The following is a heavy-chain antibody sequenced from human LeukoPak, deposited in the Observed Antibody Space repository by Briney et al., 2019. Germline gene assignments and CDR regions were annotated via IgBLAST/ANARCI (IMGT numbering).Heavy chain of an antibody. CDR2: INQGGSDK. CDR3: TRDRSRAEDD. Sequence: GGSLRLSCTASGFTFSGHWMSWVRQAPGKGLEWAANINQGGSDKYYVDSVKGRFTISRDNANNLLYLQMNSLRGEDTAVYYCTRDRSRAEDDWGQGTLVTVSS. J-gene: IGHJ4*02. CDR1: GFTFSGHW. V-gene: IGHV3-7*01. D-gene: IGHD1-14*01.